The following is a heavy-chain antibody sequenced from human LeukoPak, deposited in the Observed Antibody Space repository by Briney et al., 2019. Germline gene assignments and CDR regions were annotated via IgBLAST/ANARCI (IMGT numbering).Heavy chain of an antibody. CDR2: VRGSGGST. CDR3: AKGAAPRGYTYVAN. CDR1: AFTFRSYA. V-gene: IGHV3-23*01. J-gene: IGHJ4*02. D-gene: IGHD5-18*01. Sequence: GGSLRLSCAASAFTFRSYAMIWVRQAPGKGLEGVSTVRGSGGSTYYADSVKGRFTISRDNSNNTLYLQMNSLRAEDTAVYYCAKGAAPRGYTYVANWGQGTLVSVSS.